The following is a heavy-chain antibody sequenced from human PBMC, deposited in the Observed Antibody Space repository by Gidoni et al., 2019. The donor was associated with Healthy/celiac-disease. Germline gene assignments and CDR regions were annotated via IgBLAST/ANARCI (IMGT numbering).Heavy chain of an antibody. V-gene: IGHV4-39*01. CDR2: IYYSGST. CDR1: GGSISSRSYY. D-gene: IGHD2-15*01. Sequence: QLQLQESGPGLVKPSETLSLTCTVSGGSISSRSYYWGWIRQPPGKGLEWIGSIYYSGSTYYNPSLKSRVTISVDTSKNQFSLKLSSVTAADTAVYYCARHYGGVVVVAAPLGYYWFDPWGQGTLVTVSS. J-gene: IGHJ5*02. CDR3: ARHYGGVVVVAAPLGYYWFDP.